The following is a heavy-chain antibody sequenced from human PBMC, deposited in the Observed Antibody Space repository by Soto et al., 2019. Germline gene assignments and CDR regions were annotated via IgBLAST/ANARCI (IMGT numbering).Heavy chain of an antibody. V-gene: IGHV4-34*01. CDR2: INHSGST. CDR3: ARAGMLNDFWSGSPLVLGSRYYYYMDV. CDR1: GESFSGYY. D-gene: IGHD3-3*01. J-gene: IGHJ6*03. Sequence: SETLSLTCAVYGESFSGYYWSWIRQPPGKGLEWIGEINHSGSTNYNPSLKSRVTISVDTSKNQFSLKLSSVTAADTAVYYCARAGMLNDFWSGSPLVLGSRYYYYMDVWGKGTTVTVSS.